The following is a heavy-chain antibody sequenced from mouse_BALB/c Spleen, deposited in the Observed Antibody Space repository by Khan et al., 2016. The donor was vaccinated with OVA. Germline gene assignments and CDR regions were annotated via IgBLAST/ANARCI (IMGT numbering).Heavy chain of an antibody. Sequence: VQLKESGPELMKPGASVKISCKASGYSFTSYYMHWVMQSHGTSLEWIGYIDPFSGGSTSNQKFKGKATLTVDKSSSTAYIQLSNLTSEDALVYYCTRHGYVAWFSYWGQGTLVTVSA. CDR3: TRHGYVAWFSY. D-gene: IGHD2-2*01. V-gene: IGHV1-31*01. CDR2: IDPFSGGS. CDR1: GYSFTSYY. J-gene: IGHJ3*01.